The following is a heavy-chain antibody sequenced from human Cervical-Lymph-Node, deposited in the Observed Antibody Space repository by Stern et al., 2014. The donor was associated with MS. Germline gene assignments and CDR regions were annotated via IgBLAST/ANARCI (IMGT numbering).Heavy chain of an antibody. CDR1: GFTFSSYS. D-gene: IGHD6-19*01. CDR3: ARDPGSSGWKGAYFDY. Sequence: EMQLVESGGGLVKPGGSLRLSCAASGFTFSSYSMNWVRPAPGKGLEWVSSISSSSSYIYYEDSVKGRFTISRDNAKNSLYLQMNSLRAEDTAVYYCARDPGSSGWKGAYFDYWGQGTLVTVSS. CDR2: ISSSSSYI. V-gene: IGHV3-21*01. J-gene: IGHJ4*02.